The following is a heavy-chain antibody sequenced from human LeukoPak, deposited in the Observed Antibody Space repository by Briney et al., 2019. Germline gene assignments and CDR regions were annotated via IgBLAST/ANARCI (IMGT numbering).Heavy chain of an antibody. CDR3: TTPPMYSSSWFSDYYYYYMDV. J-gene: IGHJ6*03. V-gene: IGHV3-15*01. CDR2: FKSKTDGGTT. Sequence: PGGSLRLSCAASGFTFSNAWMSWVRQAPGKGLEWVGRFKSKTDGGTTDYAAPVKGRFTISRDDSKNTLYLQMNSLKTEDTAVYYCTTPPMYSSSWFSDYYYYYMDVWGKGTTVTVSS. CDR1: GFTFSNAW. D-gene: IGHD6-13*01.